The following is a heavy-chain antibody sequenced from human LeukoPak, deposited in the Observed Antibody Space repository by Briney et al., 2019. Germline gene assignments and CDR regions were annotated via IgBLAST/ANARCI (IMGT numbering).Heavy chain of an antibody. CDR2: FSGGGDS. J-gene: IGHJ4*02. V-gene: IGHV3-23*01. Sequence: GGSLRLSCAASGFTSGIYAVSWVRQAPGKGLEWVSAFSGGGDSYYADSVKGRFTISRDNSKKILYLQMNSLRVQDTAVYYCVRRNLFDYWGQGTLVTVSS. CDR1: GFTSGIYA. CDR3: VRRNLFDY.